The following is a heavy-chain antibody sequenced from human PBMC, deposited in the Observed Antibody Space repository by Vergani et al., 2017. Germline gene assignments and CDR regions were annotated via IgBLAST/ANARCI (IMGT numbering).Heavy chain of an antibody. V-gene: IGHV4-30-4*08. CDR1: GDSISSGDYY. J-gene: IGHJ3*01. D-gene: IGHD3-10*01. Sequence: QVQLQESGPGLVKPSQTLSLTCTVSGDSISSGDYYWGFIRQPPGKGLEWIGSISSSGSPYYNPTLKSRLAFSVDTSKNLFSLRLKSVTATDTGMYYCARPVGPSAIADGYHVWGQGTMVTVS. CDR3: ARPVGPSAIADGYHV. CDR2: ISSSGSP.